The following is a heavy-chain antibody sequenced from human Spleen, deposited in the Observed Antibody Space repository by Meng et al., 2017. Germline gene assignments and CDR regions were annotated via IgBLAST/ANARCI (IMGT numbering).Heavy chain of an antibody. CDR3: ARGIRYSSSWYSLYYYYGMDV. CDR2: MNPNSGNT. V-gene: IGHV1-8*01. Sequence: ASVKVSCKASGYTFTSYDVNWVRQATGQGLEWMGWMNPNSGNTGYAQKFQGRVTMTRNTSISTAYMELSSLRSEDTAVYYCARGIRYSSSWYSLYYYYGMDVWGQGTTVTVSS. D-gene: IGHD6-13*01. J-gene: IGHJ6*02. CDR1: GYTFTSYD.